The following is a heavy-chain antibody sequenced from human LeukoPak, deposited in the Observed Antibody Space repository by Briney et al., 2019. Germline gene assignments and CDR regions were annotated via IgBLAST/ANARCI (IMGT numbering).Heavy chain of an antibody. CDR1: GGTFSSYA. D-gene: IGHD1-7*01. CDR3: ARGGGFGTGTTHYYYYMDV. Sequence: SVKVSCKASGGTFSSYAISWVRQAPGQGLEWMGGIIPIFGTANYAQKFQGRVTTTTDESTSTAYMELSSLRSEDTAVYYCARGGGFGTGTTHYYYYMDVWGKGTTVTVSS. CDR2: IIPIFGTA. J-gene: IGHJ6*03. V-gene: IGHV1-69*05.